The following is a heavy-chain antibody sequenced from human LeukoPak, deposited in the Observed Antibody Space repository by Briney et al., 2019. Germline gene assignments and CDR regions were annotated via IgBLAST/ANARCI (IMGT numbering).Heavy chain of an antibody. CDR1: GGSFSGYY. CDR3: ARLGVVGATIRDY. V-gene: IGHV4-34*01. CDR2: INHSGST. Sequence: SETLSLTCAVYGGSFSGYYWSWIRQPPGKGLEWIGEINHSGSTNYNPSLKSRVTISVDTSKNQFSLKLSSVTAADTAVYYCARLGVVGATIRDYWGQGTLVTVSS. J-gene: IGHJ4*02. D-gene: IGHD1-26*01.